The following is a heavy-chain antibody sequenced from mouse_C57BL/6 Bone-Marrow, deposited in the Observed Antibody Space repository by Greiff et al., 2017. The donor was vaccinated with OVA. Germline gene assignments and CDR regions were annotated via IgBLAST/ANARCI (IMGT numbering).Heavy chain of an antibody. CDR2: IDPSDSET. V-gene: IGHV1-52*01. Sequence: QVQLQQPGAELVRPGSSVKLSCKASGYTFTSYWMPWVKQRPIQGLEWIGNIDPSDSETHYNQKFKDKATLTVAKSSSTASMQLSSLTSEDSAVYYFASQRRFFAYWGQGTTLTVS. J-gene: IGHJ2*01. CDR3: ASQRRFFAY. CDR1: GYTFTSYW.